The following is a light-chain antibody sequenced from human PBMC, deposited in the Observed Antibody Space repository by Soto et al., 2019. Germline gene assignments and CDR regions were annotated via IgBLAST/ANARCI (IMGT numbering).Light chain of an antibody. CDR3: CSYAGSSTFV. Sequence: QSALTQPASVSGSPGQSITISCTGTSSDVGNYNLVSWYQQHPGKAPKLVIYEGSKRPSEVSNRFSGSKSGNTASLTISGLQAEDEADYYCCSYAGSSTFVFGGGTKLTVL. J-gene: IGLJ3*02. V-gene: IGLV2-23*03. CDR1: SSDVGNYNL. CDR2: EGS.